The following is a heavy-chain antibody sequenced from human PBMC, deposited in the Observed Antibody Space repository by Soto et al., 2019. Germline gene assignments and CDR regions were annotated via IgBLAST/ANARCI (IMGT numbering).Heavy chain of an antibody. CDR2: IYYSGST. V-gene: IGHV4-31*02. J-gene: IGHJ4*02. CDR3: ARHRGYYDSSGYYFDY. Sequence: PSETLSLTCTVSGGSISIGGYYWNWILQHPGKDLEWIGYIYYSGSTYYNPSLKSRVTISVDTSKNQFSLQLSSVTAADTAVYYCARHRGYYDSSGYYFDYWAQGTLVTVSS. D-gene: IGHD3-22*01. CDR1: GGSISIGGYY.